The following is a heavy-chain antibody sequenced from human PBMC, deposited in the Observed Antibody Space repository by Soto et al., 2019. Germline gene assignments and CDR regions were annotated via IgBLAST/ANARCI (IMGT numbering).Heavy chain of an antibody. D-gene: IGHD4-17*01. CDR3: ASWEKTKRTTVTTHYYYYGMDV. V-gene: IGHV1-69*13. CDR2: IIPIFGTA. J-gene: IGHJ6*02. CDR1: GGTFSSYA. Sequence: GASVKVSCKASGGTFSSYAISWVRQAPGQGLEWMGGIIPIFGTANYAQKFQGRVTITADESTSTAYMELSSLRSEDTAVYYCASWEKTKRTTVTTHYYYYGMDVWGQGTTVTVSS.